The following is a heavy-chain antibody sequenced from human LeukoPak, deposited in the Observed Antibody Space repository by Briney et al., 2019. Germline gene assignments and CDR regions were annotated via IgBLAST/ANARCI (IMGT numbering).Heavy chain of an antibody. CDR2: ISYDGSNK. D-gene: IGHD2-15*01. J-gene: IGHJ3*02. CDR1: GFTFSSYA. V-gene: IGHV3-30-3*01. CDR3: ARDIVVVVAGHVDAFDI. Sequence: PGRSLRLSCAASGFTFSSYAMHWVRQAPGKGLEWVAVISYDGSNKYYADSVKGRFTISRDNAKNSLYLQMNSLRAEDTAVYYCARDIVVVVAGHVDAFDIWGQGTMVTVSS.